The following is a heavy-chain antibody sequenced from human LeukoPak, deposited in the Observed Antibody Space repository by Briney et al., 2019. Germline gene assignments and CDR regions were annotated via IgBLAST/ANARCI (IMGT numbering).Heavy chain of an antibody. D-gene: IGHD2-21*02. J-gene: IGHJ3*02. Sequence: PGGSLRLSCAASGFTFSSYAMSWVRQAPGKGLEWVSAISGSGGSTYYADSVKGRFTISRDNSKNTLYLQMNSLRAEETAVYYCAKGFRAYCGGDCYSDAFDIWGQGTMVTVSS. CDR3: AKGFRAYCGGDCYSDAFDI. CDR2: ISGSGGST. V-gene: IGHV3-23*01. CDR1: GFTFSSYA.